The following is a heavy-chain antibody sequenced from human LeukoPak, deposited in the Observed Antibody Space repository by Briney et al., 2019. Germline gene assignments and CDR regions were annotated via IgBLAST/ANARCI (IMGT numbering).Heavy chain of an antibody. D-gene: IGHD1-26*01. CDR1: GFKFSSYA. J-gene: IGHJ4*02. CDR3: ARGRGGTTTPYYFDS. V-gene: IGHV3-30*04. Sequence: GGSLRLSCAASGFKFSSYAMQWVRQAPGKGLEWVAVISYDGSNKYDADSVKGRFTISRDNSKNTLYLEMKSLRAEDTAVYYCARGRGGTTTPYYFDSWGQGALVTVSS. CDR2: ISYDGSNK.